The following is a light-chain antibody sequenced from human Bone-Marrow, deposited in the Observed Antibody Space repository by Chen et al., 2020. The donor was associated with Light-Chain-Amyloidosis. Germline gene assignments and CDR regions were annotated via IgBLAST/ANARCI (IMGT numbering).Light chain of an antibody. J-gene: IGLJ3*02. V-gene: IGLV2-14*03. Sequence: QSALTQPASVSGSPGQSITISCTGTSSDVGGYNYVSWYQQHPGTAPKLVIFDVSYRPSGISNRFSGSESGNTASLTISGLQAEDEADCYCSSYTRSNTWLFGGGTRLTVL. CDR2: DVS. CDR3: SSYTRSNTWL. CDR1: SSDVGGYNY.